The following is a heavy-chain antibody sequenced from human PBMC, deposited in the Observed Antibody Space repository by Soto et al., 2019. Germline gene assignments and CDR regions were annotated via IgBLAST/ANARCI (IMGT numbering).Heavy chain of an antibody. Sequence: QVQLVQSGAEVKKPGASVKVSCKASGYTFTTYGFSWVRQAPGQGLEWMGWISAYNGNTNYAQKLQGRVTMTTDTSSNTAYMEVRGLRFDDTAVYYCARDYSSGWYDYWGQGTLVTVSS. CDR3: ARDYSSGWYDY. J-gene: IGHJ4*02. V-gene: IGHV1-18*01. CDR1: GYTFTTYG. CDR2: ISAYNGNT. D-gene: IGHD6-19*01.